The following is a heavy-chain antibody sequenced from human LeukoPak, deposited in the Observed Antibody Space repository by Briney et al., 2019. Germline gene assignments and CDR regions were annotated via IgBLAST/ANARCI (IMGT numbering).Heavy chain of an antibody. J-gene: IGHJ4*02. V-gene: IGHV1-69*06. CDR2: IIPIFGTA. CDR1: GGTFSSYA. D-gene: IGHD5-12*01. Sequence: SVKVSCTASGGTFSSYAISWVRQAPGQGLEWMGGIIPIFGTANYAQKFQGRVTITADKSTGTAYMELSSLRSEDTAVYYCARGDIVATRAFDYWGQGTLVTVSS. CDR3: ARGDIVATRAFDY.